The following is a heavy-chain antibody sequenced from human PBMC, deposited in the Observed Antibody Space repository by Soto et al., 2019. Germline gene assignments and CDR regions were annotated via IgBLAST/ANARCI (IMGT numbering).Heavy chain of an antibody. CDR2: IKSKTDGGTI. D-gene: IGHD2-21*01. J-gene: IGHJ4*02. CDR1: SVSNAW. Sequence: SVSNAWMNWVRQAPGKGLEWVGRIKSKTDGGTIDYAAPVKGRFTISRDDSKNTLYLQMNSLKTEDTAVYYCTTYCGLVPSYYWGQGTLVTVSS. V-gene: IGHV3-15*07. CDR3: TTYCGLVPSYY.